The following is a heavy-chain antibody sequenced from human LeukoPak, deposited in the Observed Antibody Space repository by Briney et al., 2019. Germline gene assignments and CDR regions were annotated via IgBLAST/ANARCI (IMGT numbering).Heavy chain of an antibody. CDR1: GCSISSYY. CDR2: IYYSGST. CDR3: AGWNLDWFDP. D-gene: IGHD1-7*01. V-gene: IGHV4-59*01. J-gene: IGHJ5*02. Sequence: SETLSLTCTVSGCSISSYYWSWIRQPPGKGLEWIGYIYYSGSTNYNPSLKSRVTISVDTSKNQFSLKLSSVTAADTAVYYCAGWNLDWFDPWGQGTLVTVSP.